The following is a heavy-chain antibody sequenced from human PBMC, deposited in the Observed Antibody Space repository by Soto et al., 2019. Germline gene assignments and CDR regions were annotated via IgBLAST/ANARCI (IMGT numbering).Heavy chain of an antibody. CDR2: IYYSGST. J-gene: IGHJ5*02. D-gene: IGHD2-15*01. CDR3: ARDRPDCSGGSCYSGTNWFDP. CDR1: GGSISSGGYY. Sequence: SETLSLTCTVSGGSISSGGYYWSWIRQHPGKGLEWIGYIYYSGSTYYNPSLKSRVTISVDTSKNQFSLKLSSVTAADTAVYYCARDRPDCSGGSCYSGTNWFDPWGQGTLVTVSS. V-gene: IGHV4-31*03.